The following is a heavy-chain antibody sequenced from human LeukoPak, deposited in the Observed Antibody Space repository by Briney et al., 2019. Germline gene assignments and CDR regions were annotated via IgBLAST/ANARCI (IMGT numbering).Heavy chain of an antibody. CDR1: GFTFSSYE. D-gene: IGHD3-10*01. J-gene: IGHJ3*02. Sequence: GGSLRLSCAASGFTFSSYEMNWVRQAPGKGLEWVSSISRSGSTKYYADSVKGRFTISRDNAKNSLFLQMNSLRAEDTAVYYCARALFGAFDIWGQGTMVTVSS. V-gene: IGHV3-48*03. CDR3: ARALFGAFDI. CDR2: ISRSGSTK.